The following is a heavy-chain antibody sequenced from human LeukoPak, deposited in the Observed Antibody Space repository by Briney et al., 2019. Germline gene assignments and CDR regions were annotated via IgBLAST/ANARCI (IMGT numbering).Heavy chain of an antibody. Sequence: SETLSLTCTVPGGSISSHYWSWIRQPPGKGLEWIGYISYIGSTNYSPSLKSRVTISVDTSKNQFSLRLSSVTAADTALYYCAKHYSGAYSPFDYWGQGTLVAVSS. J-gene: IGHJ4*02. D-gene: IGHD1-26*01. CDR1: GGSISSHY. CDR2: ISYIGST. V-gene: IGHV4-59*08. CDR3: AKHYSGAYSPFDY.